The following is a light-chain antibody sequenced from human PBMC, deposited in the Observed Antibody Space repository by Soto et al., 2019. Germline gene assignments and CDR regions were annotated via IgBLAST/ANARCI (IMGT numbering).Light chain of an antibody. CDR2: ANT. V-gene: IGLV1-40*01. CDR3: GTWDNSLSAYL. CDR1: SSNIGAGYD. Sequence: QSVLTQPPSVSGAPGQRVTISCTGSSSNIGAGYDVHWYQQLPGAAPKLLIYANTNRPSGVPGRFSGSKSGTSASLAITGLQAEDEADYYCGTWDNSLSAYLFGTGTKVTVL. J-gene: IGLJ1*01.